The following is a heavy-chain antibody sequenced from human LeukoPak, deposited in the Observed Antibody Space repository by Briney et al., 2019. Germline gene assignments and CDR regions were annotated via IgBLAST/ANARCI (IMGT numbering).Heavy chain of an antibody. CDR2: INHSGST. CDR1: SGSISSSTYY. V-gene: IGHV4-39*01. Sequence: SETLSLTCTVSSGSISSSTYYWGWIRQPPGKGLEWIGEINHSGSTNYNPSLKSRVTISVDTSKNQFSLKLSSVTAADTAVYYCARHQPGRRSYTTRDWFDPWGQGTLVTVSS. D-gene: IGHD4-17*01. CDR3: ARHQPGRRSYTTRDWFDP. J-gene: IGHJ5*02.